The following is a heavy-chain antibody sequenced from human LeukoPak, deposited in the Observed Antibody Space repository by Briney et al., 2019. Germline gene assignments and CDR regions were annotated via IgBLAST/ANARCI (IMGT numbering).Heavy chain of an antibody. Sequence: GGSLRLSCAASGFTFKLYWMHWVRQVPGKRPVWVSRINDDGSDTIYADSVRGRFTISRDDAKNTVYLQMNSLRAEDTAVYYCARDGIAVGFDYWGQGTLVTVSS. D-gene: IGHD6-19*01. CDR3: ARDGIAVGFDY. J-gene: IGHJ4*02. CDR2: INDDGSDT. V-gene: IGHV3-74*01. CDR1: GFTFKLYW.